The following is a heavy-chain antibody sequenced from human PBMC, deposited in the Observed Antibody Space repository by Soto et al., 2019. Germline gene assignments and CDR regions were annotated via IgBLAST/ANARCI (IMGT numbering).Heavy chain of an antibody. J-gene: IGHJ3*02. D-gene: IGHD5-18*01. V-gene: IGHV5-51*01. CDR1: GYSFTSYW. Sequence: GESLKISCKGSGYSFTSYWIGWVRQMPGKGLEWMGIIYPGDSDTRYSPSFQGQVTISADKSISTAYLQWSSLKASDTATYYCARSPGIQLWYGFHAFDIWGQGTMVTVSS. CDR3: ARSPGIQLWYGFHAFDI. CDR2: IYPGDSDT.